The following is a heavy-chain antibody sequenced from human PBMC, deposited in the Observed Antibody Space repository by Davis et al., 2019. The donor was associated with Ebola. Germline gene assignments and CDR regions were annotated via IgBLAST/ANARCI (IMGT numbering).Heavy chain of an antibody. V-gene: IGHV3-33*01. J-gene: IGHJ4*02. CDR3: ARGGEQWLIDY. Sequence: GGSLRLSCEVSGFTFSVYGMHWVRQAPDQGLEWVAVIWYDGSDKYYADSVTGRFSISRDNSQNKMYLQMNNLRAEDTAVYYCARGGEQWLIDYWGQGTLVTVSS. CDR2: IWYDGSDK. CDR1: GFTFSVYG. D-gene: IGHD6-19*01.